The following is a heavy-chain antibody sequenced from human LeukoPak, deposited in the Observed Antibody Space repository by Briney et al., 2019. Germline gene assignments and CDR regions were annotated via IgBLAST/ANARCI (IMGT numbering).Heavy chain of an antibody. V-gene: IGHV3-23*01. J-gene: IGHJ6*04. CDR2: INGSGEKT. CDR3: EELGITMIGGV. D-gene: IGHD3-10*02. CDR1: GFTLSNYA. Sequence: GGTLRLSCAASGFTLSNYAMNWVRQAPRKGLEWVSRINGSGEKTYYADSVKGRCTISRDNAKNSLYLQMNSLRAEDTAVYYCEELGITMIGGVWGKGTTVTISS.